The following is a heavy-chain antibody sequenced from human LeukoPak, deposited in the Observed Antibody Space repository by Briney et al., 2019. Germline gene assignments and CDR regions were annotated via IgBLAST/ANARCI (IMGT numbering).Heavy chain of an antibody. CDR3: ARLGDLRSGWYNFQH. CDR1: GVSLSSNY. D-gene: IGHD6-19*01. J-gene: IGHJ1*01. Sequence: SETLSLTCTVSGVSLSSNYWRWIRPPPGRGLGWIGYIFYSGGTNYNPPLKSRVTLSVDTSKNQFSLKLPSVTAADTAVYYCARLGDLRSGWYNFQHWGQGTLVTVSS. CDR2: IFYSGGT. V-gene: IGHV4-59*08.